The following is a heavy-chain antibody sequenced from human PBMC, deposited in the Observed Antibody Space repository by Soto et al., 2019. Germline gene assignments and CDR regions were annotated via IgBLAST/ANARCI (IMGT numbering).Heavy chain of an antibody. CDR1: GYSFTSYW. CDR2: IYPGDSDT. D-gene: IGHD3-22*01. Sequence: GESLKISCKGSGYSFTSYWIGWVRQMPGKGLERMGIIYPGDSDTRYSPSFQGQVTISADKSISTAYLQWSSLKASDTAMYYCARQGDYDSSGYYSSAFDIWGQGTMVTVSS. CDR3: ARQGDYDSSGYYSSAFDI. J-gene: IGHJ3*02. V-gene: IGHV5-51*01.